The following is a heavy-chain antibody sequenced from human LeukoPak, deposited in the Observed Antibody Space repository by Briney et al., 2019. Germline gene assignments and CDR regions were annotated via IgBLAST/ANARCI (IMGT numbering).Heavy chain of an antibody. Sequence: SETLSLTCAVYGGSFSGYYWSWIRQPPGKGLEWIGEINHSGSTNYNPSLTSRVTISVDTSKNQFSLKLSSVTAADTAVYYCARARRVVPAAAPRWFDPWGQGTLVTVSS. D-gene: IGHD2-2*01. CDR1: GGSFSGYY. CDR2: INHSGST. J-gene: IGHJ5*02. V-gene: IGHV4-34*01. CDR3: ARARRVVPAAAPRWFDP.